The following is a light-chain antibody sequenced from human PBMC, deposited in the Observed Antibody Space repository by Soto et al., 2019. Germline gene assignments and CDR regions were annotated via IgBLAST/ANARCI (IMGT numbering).Light chain of an antibody. Sequence: QSALTQPRSVSGSPGQSVTISCTGTSSDVGVYNYVSWFQQHPGKAPKLMIYDVNTRPSGVPDRFSGSKSGNTASLTISGLQAEDEGDYYCCSYVGSYSYVFGSGTTLTVL. CDR3: CSYVGSYSYV. CDR1: SSDVGVYNY. J-gene: IGLJ1*01. CDR2: DVN. V-gene: IGLV2-11*01.